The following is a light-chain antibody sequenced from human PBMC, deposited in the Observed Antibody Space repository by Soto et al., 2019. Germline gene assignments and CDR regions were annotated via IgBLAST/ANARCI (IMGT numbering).Light chain of an antibody. CDR1: SSNIGAGYD. Sequence: QSVLTQPPSVSGAPGQRVTISCTGSSSNIGAGYDVHWYQQIPGTAPKLLIYGNNNRPSGIPDRFSGFKSGTSASLAITGLQAEDEADYYCQSYDSSLSGYWVFGGGTKLTVL. CDR2: GNN. J-gene: IGLJ3*02. CDR3: QSYDSSLSGYWV. V-gene: IGLV1-40*01.